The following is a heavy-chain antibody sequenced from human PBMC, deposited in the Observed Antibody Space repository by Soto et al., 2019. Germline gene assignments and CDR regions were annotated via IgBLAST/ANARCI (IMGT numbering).Heavy chain of an antibody. CDR1: GFTFSTYW. CDR3: ANVRSGYCSPPNDY. D-gene: IGHD3-3*01. J-gene: IGHJ4*02. CDR2: INSDGSIT. Sequence: GGSLRLSCAASGFTFSTYWMHWVHQAPGKGLVWVSRINSDGSITTYADSVKGRFTISRDNSKNTLYLQMNSLRAEDTAVYYCANVRSGYCSPPNDYWGQGTLVTVSS. V-gene: IGHV3-74*03.